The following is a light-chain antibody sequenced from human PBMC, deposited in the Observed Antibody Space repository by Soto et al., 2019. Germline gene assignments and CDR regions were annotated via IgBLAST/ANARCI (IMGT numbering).Light chain of an antibody. CDR3: RSYTSSSTVV. J-gene: IGLJ3*02. V-gene: IGLV2-14*01. Sequence: QSVLTQPASVSGSPGQSITISCTGTSSDVGGYNYVSWYQQHPGKTPKLMIFDVTNRPSGVSNRFSGSKSGNTASLTISGLQAEDEADYYCRSYTSSSTVVFGGGTQLTVL. CDR1: SSDVGGYNY. CDR2: DVT.